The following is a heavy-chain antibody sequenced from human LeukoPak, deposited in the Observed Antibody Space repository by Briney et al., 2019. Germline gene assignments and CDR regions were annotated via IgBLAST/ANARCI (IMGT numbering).Heavy chain of an antibody. V-gene: IGHV1-69*13. J-gene: IGHJ4*02. CDR3: ARDASRGYSYGLPYYFDY. Sequence: SVKVSCKASGGTFSSYAIRWVRQAPGQGLEWMGGIIPIFGTANYAQKFQGRVTITADESTSTAYMELSSLRSEDTAVYYCARDASRGYSYGLPYYFDYWGQGTLVTVSS. CDR1: GGTFSSYA. CDR2: IIPIFGTA. D-gene: IGHD5-18*01.